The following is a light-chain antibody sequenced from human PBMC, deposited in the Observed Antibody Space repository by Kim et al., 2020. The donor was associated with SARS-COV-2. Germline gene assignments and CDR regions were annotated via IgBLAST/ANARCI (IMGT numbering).Light chain of an antibody. CDR3: QQYNNWPPRDT. CDR2: GAS. J-gene: IGKJ2*01. V-gene: IGKV3-15*01. Sequence: CPGERATLPCRASQSVSSNLAWYQQKPGQATRLLIYGASTRATGIPARFSGSGSGTEFTLTISSLQSEDFAVYYCQQYNNWPPRDTFGQGTKLE. CDR1: QSVSSN.